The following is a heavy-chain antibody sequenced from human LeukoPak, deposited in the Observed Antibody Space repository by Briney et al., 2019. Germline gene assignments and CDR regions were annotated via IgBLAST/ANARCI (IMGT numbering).Heavy chain of an antibody. V-gene: IGHV4-59*01. CDR3: AGGVVATILYDY. J-gene: IGHJ4*02. CDR2: IYYSGST. D-gene: IGHD5-12*01. CDR1: GGSISSYY. Sequence: SETLSVTCTVSGGSISSYYWSWIRQPPGKGLEWIGYIYYSGSTNYNPSLKSRVTISVDTSKNQFSLKLSSVTAADTAVYYCAGGVVATILYDYWGQGTLVTVSS.